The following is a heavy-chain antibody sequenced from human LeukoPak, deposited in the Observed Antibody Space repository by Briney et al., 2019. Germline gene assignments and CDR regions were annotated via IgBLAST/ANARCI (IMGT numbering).Heavy chain of an antibody. J-gene: IGHJ4*02. Sequence: GGSLRLSCAASGFTFSNAWMSWVRQAPGKGLEWVGRIKSKTDGGTTDYAAPVKGRFTISRDDSKNTLYLQMNSLKTEDTAVYYCTTGPTAAGTVFFDYWGQGTLVTVSS. D-gene: IGHD6-13*01. CDR1: GFTFSNAW. V-gene: IGHV3-15*01. CDR2: IKSKTDGGTT. CDR3: TTGPTAAGTVFFDY.